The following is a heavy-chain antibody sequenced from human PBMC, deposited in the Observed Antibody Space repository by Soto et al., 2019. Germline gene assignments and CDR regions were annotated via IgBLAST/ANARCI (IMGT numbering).Heavy chain of an antibody. Sequence: QVQLQESGPGLVKPSGTLSLTCAVSGGSISSSNWWSWVRQPPGKGLEWIGEIYHSGSTNYNPSLKXXXTXXXXMXXXXXSXNXXXXXXAXTAVYYCXXXXXAGTTLDYWGQGTLVTVSS. V-gene: IGHV4-4*02. CDR3: XXXXXAGTTLDY. CDR1: GGSISSSNW. D-gene: IGHD6-13*01. J-gene: IGHJ4*02. CDR2: IYHSGST.